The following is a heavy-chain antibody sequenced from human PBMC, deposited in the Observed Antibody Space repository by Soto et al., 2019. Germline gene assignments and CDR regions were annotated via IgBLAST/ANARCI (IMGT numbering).Heavy chain of an antibody. J-gene: IGHJ5*02. CDR2: INPHGGST. CDR1: RDTFTSYY. CDR3: ARSSGGNFGIIIAGTNWFAP. V-gene: IGHV1-46*01. Sequence: GASVKVSCKAPRDTFTSYYINWVRQAPGQGLEWMGVINPHGGSTAYAQKFKGRVTLTRDTSASTVYMEVGSLTSEDTAMYYCARSSGGNFGIIIAGTNWFAPWGQGTLVTVSS. D-gene: IGHD1-26*01.